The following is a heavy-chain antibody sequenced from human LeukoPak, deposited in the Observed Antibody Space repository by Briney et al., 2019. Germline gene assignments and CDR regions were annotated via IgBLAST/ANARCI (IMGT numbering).Heavy chain of an antibody. CDR2: IYYSGTT. CDR3: ARYGSGTYRGWLDP. J-gene: IGHJ5*02. Sequence: SQTLSLTCTVSSVSISSGDYYWSWIRQPPGKGLEWIGYIYYSGTTYYNPSLRSRVTISVDTSKNQFSLKLGSVTAADTAVYYCARYGSGTYRGWLDPWGQGSLVTVSS. CDR1: SVSISSGDYY. V-gene: IGHV4-30-4*01. D-gene: IGHD3-10*01.